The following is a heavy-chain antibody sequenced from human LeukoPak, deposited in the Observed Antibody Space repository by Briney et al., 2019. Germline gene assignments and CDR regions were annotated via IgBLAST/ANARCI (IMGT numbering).Heavy chain of an antibody. V-gene: IGHV1-2*02. J-gene: IGHJ4*02. CDR2: INPNSGGT. D-gene: IGHD6-19*01. Sequence: GASVKVSCKASGYTFTGYYMHWVRQAPGQGLEWMGWINPNSGGTNYAQKFQGRVTMTRDTSISTAYMELSRLRSDDTALYYCARRKRVAGTEYFDYWGQGTLVTVSS. CDR1: GYTFTGYY. CDR3: ARRKRVAGTEYFDY.